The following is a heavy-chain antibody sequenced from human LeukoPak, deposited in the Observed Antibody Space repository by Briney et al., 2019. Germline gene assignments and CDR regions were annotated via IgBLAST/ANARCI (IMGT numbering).Heavy chain of an antibody. D-gene: IGHD6-19*01. Sequence: PSETLSLTCTVSGVSISSSSYYWGWIRQPPGKGLEWIGSIYYSGSTYYNPSLKSRVTISVDTSKNQFSLKLSSVTAADTAVYYCARQIAVAGISYFDYWGQGTLVTVSS. CDR3: ARQIAVAGISYFDY. CDR2: IYYSGST. V-gene: IGHV4-39*01. J-gene: IGHJ4*02. CDR1: GVSISSSSYY.